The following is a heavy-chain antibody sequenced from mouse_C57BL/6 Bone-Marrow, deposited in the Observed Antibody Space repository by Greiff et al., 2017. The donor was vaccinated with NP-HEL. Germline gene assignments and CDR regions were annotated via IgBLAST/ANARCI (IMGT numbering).Heavy chain of an antibody. Sequence: EVQLVESGGDLVKPGGSLKLSCAASGFTFSSYGMSWVRQTQDKRLEWVATISSGGSYTYYPDSVKGRFSISRDNDKNTLYLQMSSLKSEDTAMNYCSSHAGGPAWFAYWGQGTLVTVSA. CDR1: GFTFSSYG. J-gene: IGHJ3*01. CDR3: SSHAGGPAWFAY. V-gene: IGHV5-6*01. CDR2: ISSGGSYT.